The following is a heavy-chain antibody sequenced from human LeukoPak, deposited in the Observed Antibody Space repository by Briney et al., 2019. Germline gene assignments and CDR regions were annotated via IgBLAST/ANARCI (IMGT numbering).Heavy chain of an antibody. CDR2: INPNSGGT. J-gene: IGHJ4*02. CDR1: GGTFSSYA. D-gene: IGHD2-8*01. CDR3: ARIYCTNGVCYFDY. V-gene: IGHV1-2*02. Sequence: ASVKVSCKASGGTFSSYAISWVRQAPGQGLEWMGWINPNSGGTNYAQKFQGRVTMTRDTSISTAYMELSRLRSDDTAVYYCARIYCTNGVCYFDYWGQGTLVTVSS.